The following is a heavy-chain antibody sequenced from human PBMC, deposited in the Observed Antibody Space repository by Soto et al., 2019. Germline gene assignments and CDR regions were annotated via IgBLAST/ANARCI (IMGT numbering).Heavy chain of an antibody. V-gene: IGHV3-48*03. CDR1: GFLFSAYE. CDR3: ARDLSGDYYVSGITDDAYDI. D-gene: IGHD3-16*01. CDR2: ISRSGTPI. Sequence: PGGSLRLSCAASGFLFSAYEMNWLRQAPGKGLEWVAYISRSGTPIYYADSVKGRFTISRDNAKNSLHLQMNSLKDEDTATYYCARDLSGDYYVSGITDDAYDICGQVTTVTVS. J-gene: IGHJ3*02.